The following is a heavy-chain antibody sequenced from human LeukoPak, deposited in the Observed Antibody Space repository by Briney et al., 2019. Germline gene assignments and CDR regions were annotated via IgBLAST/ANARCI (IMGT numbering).Heavy chain of an antibody. Sequence: SGGSLRLSCAASGFTFSSYSMNWVRQAPGKGLEWVSSISSSSSYIYYADSVKGRFTISRDSAKNSLYLQMNSLRAEDTAMYYCATPLDYRDSSGFHQGGDWGQGTLVTVSS. J-gene: IGHJ4*02. V-gene: IGHV3-21*04. CDR3: ATPLDYRDSSGFHQGGD. CDR2: ISSSSSYI. D-gene: IGHD3-22*01. CDR1: GFTFSSYS.